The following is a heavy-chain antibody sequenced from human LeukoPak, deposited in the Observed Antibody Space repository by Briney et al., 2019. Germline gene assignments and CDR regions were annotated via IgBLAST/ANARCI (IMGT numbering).Heavy chain of an antibody. CDR2: ISSSGSA. V-gene: IGHV4-61*02. Sequence: PSETLSLTCTVSGGSVTSGGYYWSWIRQPAGKGLEWIGRISSSGSANYYPSLESRVTVSLDTSKNQFSLKLYSVTAADTAVYYCAREAAVGTGGFDYWGQGTLVTVSS. D-gene: IGHD6-13*01. CDR1: GGSVTSGGYY. J-gene: IGHJ4*02. CDR3: AREAAVGTGGFDY.